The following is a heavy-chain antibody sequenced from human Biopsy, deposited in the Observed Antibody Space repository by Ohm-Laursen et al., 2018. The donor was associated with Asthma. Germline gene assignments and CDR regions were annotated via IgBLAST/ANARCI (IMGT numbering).Heavy chain of an antibody. Sequence: SVKVSCKASGDTFSSCGVNWVRQAPGQGLEWMGEIIPIYRTTNYAQKFQGRVTITADESTSTAYMELSSLRADDTAVYYCARGGYYGDRRYHDSMDVWGQGTTVTVSS. CDR2: IIPIYRTT. J-gene: IGHJ6*02. V-gene: IGHV1-69*13. CDR3: ARGGYYGDRRYHDSMDV. D-gene: IGHD4-17*01. CDR1: GDTFSSCG.